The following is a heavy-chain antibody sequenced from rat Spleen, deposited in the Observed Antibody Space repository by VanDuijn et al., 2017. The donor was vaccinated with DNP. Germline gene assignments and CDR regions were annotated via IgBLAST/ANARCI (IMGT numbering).Heavy chain of an antibody. Sequence: EVQLVESGGGLLQPGGSLKLSCAASGFPFSYFNMSWVRQAPKKGLEWVATISSDGSNTHYRDSVKGRFTISRDNAKSTLYLQMDSLRSEDTATYSCARPDYWGQGVMVTVSS. CDR1: GFPFSYFN. CDR3: ARPDY. J-gene: IGHJ2*01. V-gene: IGHV5-7*01. CDR2: ISSDGSNT.